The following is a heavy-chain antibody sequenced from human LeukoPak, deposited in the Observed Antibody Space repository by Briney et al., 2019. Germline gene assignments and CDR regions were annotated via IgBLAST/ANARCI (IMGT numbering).Heavy chain of an antibody. V-gene: IGHV3-33*01. CDR3: ARDPVIVVENGLYYYYGMDV. D-gene: IGHD3-22*01. CDR2: IWYDGSNK. J-gene: IGHJ6*02. Sequence: PGGSLRLSCAASGFTFSSYGMHWVRQAPGKGLEWVAVIWYDGSNKYYADSVKGRFTISRDNSKNTLYLQMNSLRAEDTAVYYCARDPVIVVENGLYYYYGMDVWGQGTTVTVSS. CDR1: GFTFSSYG.